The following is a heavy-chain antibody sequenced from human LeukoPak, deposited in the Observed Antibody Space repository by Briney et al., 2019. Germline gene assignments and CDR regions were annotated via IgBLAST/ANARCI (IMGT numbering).Heavy chain of an antibody. CDR1: GFTFSSSW. D-gene: IGHD5-18*01. CDR3: AREDRGYDYGYFDY. CDR2: INSDASTT. J-gene: IGHJ4*02. V-gene: IGHV3-74*01. Sequence: GGSLRLSCAASGFTFSSSWMHWVRQAPGKGLMWVSRINSDASTTNYADSVKGRFTVSRDNAKNTLYLQMNSLRAEDTAVYYCAREDRGYDYGYFDYWGQGALVTVSS.